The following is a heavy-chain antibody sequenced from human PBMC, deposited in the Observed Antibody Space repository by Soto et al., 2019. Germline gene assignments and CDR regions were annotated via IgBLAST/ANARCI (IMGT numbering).Heavy chain of an antibody. J-gene: IGHJ3*02. CDR3: TTTRPGTNVFDN. CDR2: IRSKTDGGTT. CDR1: GITFSNAW. D-gene: IGHD6-13*01. Sequence: GGSLRLSCAASGITFSNAWMNWVRQAPGKGLEYIGRIRSKTDGGTTEYAAPVEGRFTISRDNSKNTLYLQMGGLKTEDTAVYYCTTTRPGTNVFDNWGQGTLVTVSS. V-gene: IGHV3-15*01.